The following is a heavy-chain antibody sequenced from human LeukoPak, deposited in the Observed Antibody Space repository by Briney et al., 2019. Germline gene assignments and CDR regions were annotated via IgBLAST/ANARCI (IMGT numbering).Heavy chain of an antibody. D-gene: IGHD3-22*01. CDR1: GFTFSTFA. CDR2: IFPSGGEI. V-gene: IGHV3-23*01. J-gene: IGHJ3*02. Sequence: PGGSLRLSCEASGFTFSTFAMIWVRQPPGKGLEWVSSIFPSGGEIHYADSVRGRFTISRDNSKSTLSLQMNSLRAEDTAIYYCAKGIVVVISGNAFDIWGQGTMVTVSS. CDR3: AKGIVVVISGNAFDI.